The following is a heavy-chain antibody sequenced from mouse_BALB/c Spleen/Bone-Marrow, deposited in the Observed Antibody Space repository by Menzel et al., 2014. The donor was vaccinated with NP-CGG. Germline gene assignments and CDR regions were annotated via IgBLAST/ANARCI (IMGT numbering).Heavy chain of an antibody. CDR3: ARKDA. V-gene: IGHV1-82*01. Sequence: QVHVKQAGPELVKPGASVKISCKASGYAFSTSWMYWVKQRPGQGLEWIGRGYPADGLTNNNGMFKDKATLTADLSSSTAYIQLSSLISVDSAAYFCARKDAWGQGPSVTV. J-gene: IGHJ4*01. CDR2: GYPADGLT. CDR1: GYAFSTSW.